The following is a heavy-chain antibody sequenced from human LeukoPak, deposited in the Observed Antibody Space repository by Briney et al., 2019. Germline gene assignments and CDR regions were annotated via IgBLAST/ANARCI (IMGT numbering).Heavy chain of an antibody. V-gene: IGHV3-66*01. CDR2: IYSGGST. Sequence: GGSLRLSCSTSGFTFGDYAMSWVRQAPGKGLEWVSVIYSGGSTYYADSVKGRFTISRDKSKNTLYLQMNSLRAEDTAVYYCTRAKGIAVAGQFYYGMDVWGQGTTVTVSS. J-gene: IGHJ6*02. CDR1: GFTFGDYA. D-gene: IGHD6-19*01. CDR3: TRAKGIAVAGQFYYGMDV.